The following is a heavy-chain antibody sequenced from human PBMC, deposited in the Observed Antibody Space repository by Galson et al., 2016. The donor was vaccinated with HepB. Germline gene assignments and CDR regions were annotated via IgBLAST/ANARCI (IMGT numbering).Heavy chain of an antibody. Sequence: SLRLSCAASGFAFSNYAMSWVRQAPGKGLEWVSLIFAGGDRTFYADSVRGRFTISRDNSKNTLYLQMNSLRAEDTAVYYCASGAHSGTYYTILNYYFEYWGQGTLVTVSS. J-gene: IGHJ4*02. D-gene: IGHD1-26*01. CDR3: ASGAHSGTYYTILNYYFEY. CDR2: IFAGGDRT. CDR1: GFAFSNYA. V-gene: IGHV3-23*01.